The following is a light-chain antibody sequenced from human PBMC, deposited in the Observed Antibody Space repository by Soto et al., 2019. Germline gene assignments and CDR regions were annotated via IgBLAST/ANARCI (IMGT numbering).Light chain of an antibody. Sequence: EIVLTQSPATLSLSPGERATLSCGPSQSVSSIYLAWYQQKPGLAPRLLISDASSRATGIPVRFSGSGSGTDFTLTISRLEPVDFALYYCQQYGSSPYTFGQGTNLEIK. CDR2: DAS. V-gene: IGKV3D-20*01. CDR3: QQYGSSPYT. J-gene: IGKJ2*01. CDR1: QSVSSIY.